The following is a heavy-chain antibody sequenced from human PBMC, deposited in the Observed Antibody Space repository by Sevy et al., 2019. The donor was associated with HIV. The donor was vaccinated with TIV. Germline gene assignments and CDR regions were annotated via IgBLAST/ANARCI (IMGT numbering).Heavy chain of an antibody. D-gene: IGHD2-2*01. CDR3: ARSPPVVVVPGAPSWFDP. J-gene: IGHJ5*02. V-gene: IGHV4-34*01. Sequence: SETLSLTRAVHDGSFSGYYWNWIRQLPGKGLEWIGEINESGITYYNPSLKSRVAISVDTSKKQFSLKLNSVTAADTALYFCARSPPVVVVPGAPSWFDPWGQGTLVTVSS. CDR2: INESGIT. CDR1: DGSFSGYY.